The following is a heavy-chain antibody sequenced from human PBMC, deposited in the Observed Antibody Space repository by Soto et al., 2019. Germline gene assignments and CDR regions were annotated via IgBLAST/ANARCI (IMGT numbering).Heavy chain of an antibody. CDR2: INPSGGST. D-gene: IGHD3-3*01. CDR1: GYTFTSYY. V-gene: IGHV1-46*01. Sequence: SAKVSCKASGYTFTSYYMHWVRQAPGQGLEWMGIINPSGGSTSYAQKFQGRVTMTRDTSTSTVYMELSSLRSEDTAVYYCARGYLYYDFWSGYSQSYYYYGMDVWGQGTTVTVS. CDR3: ARGYLYYDFWSGYSQSYYYYGMDV. J-gene: IGHJ6*02.